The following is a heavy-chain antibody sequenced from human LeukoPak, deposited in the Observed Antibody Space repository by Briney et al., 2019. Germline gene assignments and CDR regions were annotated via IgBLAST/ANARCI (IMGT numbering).Heavy chain of an antibody. J-gene: IGHJ4*02. CDR2: ISGSGGST. Sequence: PGGSLRLSCAASGFTFSSYAMSWVRQGPGKGLEWVSAISGSGGSTYYADSVKGRFTISRDNSKNTLYLQMNSLRAEDTAVYYCAKDIVGVVAANRPSRREFWGQGTLVTVSS. CDR3: AKDIVGVVAANRPSRREF. CDR1: GFTFSSYA. V-gene: IGHV3-23*01. D-gene: IGHD2-15*01.